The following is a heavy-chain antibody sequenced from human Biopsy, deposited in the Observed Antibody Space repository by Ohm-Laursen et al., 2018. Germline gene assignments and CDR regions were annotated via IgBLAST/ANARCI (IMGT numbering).Heavy chain of an antibody. CDR2: IYPGGST. J-gene: IGHJ3*01. Sequence: SDTLSLTCNVSGGDINNYYWSWIRQPAGQGLEWIGRIYPGGSTNYNPSLKCQVTMSVSTSKKQLSLRLRSVNAADTAMYYCASVVLGPTNDAFDLWGQGTMVVVSS. D-gene: IGHD3-22*01. CDR1: GGDINNYY. V-gene: IGHV4-4*07. CDR3: ASVVLGPTNDAFDL.